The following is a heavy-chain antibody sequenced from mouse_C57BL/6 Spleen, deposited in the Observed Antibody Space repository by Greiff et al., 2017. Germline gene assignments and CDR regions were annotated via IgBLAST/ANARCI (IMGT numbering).Heavy chain of an antibody. Sequence: QVQLQQSGAELVKPGASVKVSCTASGYTFTSYCMPWVQQSPGQGLEWIGRIHPSDSDTYYTQKFKGKATLTVDKSSSTAYLQLSRLTSEDTAFYYCAITVVASDYWGQGTTLTVSS. D-gene: IGHD1-1*01. J-gene: IGHJ2*01. CDR1: GYTFTSYC. CDR2: IHPSDSDT. V-gene: IGHV1-74*01. CDR3: AITVVASDY.